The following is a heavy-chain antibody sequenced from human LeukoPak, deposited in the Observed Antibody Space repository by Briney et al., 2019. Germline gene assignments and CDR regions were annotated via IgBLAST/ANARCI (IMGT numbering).Heavy chain of an antibody. CDR2: ISGSGGST. V-gene: IGHV3-23*01. CDR1: GFTFSSYA. J-gene: IGHJ4*02. CDR3: AKDLTMIVVVITFDY. Sequence: GGSLRLSCAASGFTFSSYAMSWVRQAPGKGLEWVSAISGSGGSTYYADSVKGRFTIPRDNSKNTLYLQMNSLRAEDTAVYYCAKDLTMIVVVITFDYWGQGTLVTVSS. D-gene: IGHD3-22*01.